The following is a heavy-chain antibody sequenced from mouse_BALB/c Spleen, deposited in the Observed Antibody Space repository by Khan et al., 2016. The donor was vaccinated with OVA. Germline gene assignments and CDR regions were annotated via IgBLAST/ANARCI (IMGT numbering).Heavy chain of an antibody. J-gene: IGHJ2*01. D-gene: IGHD1-1*01. CDR2: ISYSGGI. Sequence: VQPQVPEPSLVKSSQSLSLTCTVTSYSITSGYAWNWIRQFPGNQLDWMGYISYSGGISYNPSLKSRIYIERDTAKNPFLLQLNAVTTEDTATYYCARGNYYGYYFDYWGQGTTLTVSS. CDR1: SYSITSGYA. CDR3: ARGNYYGYYFDY. V-gene: IGHV3-2*02.